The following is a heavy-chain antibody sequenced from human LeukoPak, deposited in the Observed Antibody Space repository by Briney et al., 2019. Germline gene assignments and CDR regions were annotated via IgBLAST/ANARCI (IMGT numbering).Heavy chain of an antibody. D-gene: IGHD6-19*01. CDR3: AREGVVAVAGNPHMDV. Sequence: GASVKVSCKASGYTFTGYYMHWVRQAPGQGLEWMGWINPNSGGTNYAQKFQGRVTMTRDTSISTAYMELSRLRSDDTAVYYCAREGVVAVAGNPHMDVWGKGTTVTVSS. CDR2: INPNSGGT. J-gene: IGHJ6*03. CDR1: GYTFTGYY. V-gene: IGHV1-2*02.